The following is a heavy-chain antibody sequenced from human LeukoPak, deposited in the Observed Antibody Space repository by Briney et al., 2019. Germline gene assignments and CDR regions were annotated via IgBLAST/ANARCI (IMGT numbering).Heavy chain of an antibody. CDR1: GFTFRNHW. D-gene: IGHD5-24*01. V-gene: IGHV3-7*01. J-gene: IGHJ3*02. Sequence: PGGSLRLSCVGSGFTFRNHWVNWVRQSPRKGLEWVANIKPDGIDKYYVDSARGRFTVSRDNAKNSAFLQRNSLRAEDTAIYYCATISAQTFDIWGQGTLVSVSS. CDR3: ATISAQTFDI. CDR2: IKPDGIDK.